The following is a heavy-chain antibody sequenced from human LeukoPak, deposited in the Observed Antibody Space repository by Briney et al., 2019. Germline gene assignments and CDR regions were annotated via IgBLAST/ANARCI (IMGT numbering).Heavy chain of an antibody. CDR1: GFTFSSYW. CDR2: ISSSSSYI. CDR3: AREAYYDFWSGYYGYGMDV. D-gene: IGHD3-3*01. J-gene: IGHJ6*02. V-gene: IGHV3-21*01. Sequence: GGSLRLSCAASGFTFSSYWMSWVRQAPGKGLEWVSSISSSSSYIYYADSVKGRFTISRDNAKNSLYLQMNSLRAEDTAVYYCAREAYYDFWSGYYGYGMDVWGQGTTVTVSS.